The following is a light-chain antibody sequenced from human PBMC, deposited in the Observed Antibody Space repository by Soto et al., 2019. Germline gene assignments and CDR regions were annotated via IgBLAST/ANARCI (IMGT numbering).Light chain of an antibody. CDR2: GDS. CDR1: SSNIGAGHD. V-gene: IGLV1-40*01. CDR3: QSSDSSLKRV. Sequence: QSVLTQPPSVSGAPGQRVTISCTGSSSNIGAGHDVHWYQQLLGTAPKLLIYGDSNRPSGVPDRFSGSKSGTSASLAITGLQAEDEADYYCQSSDSSLKRVFGGGTKLTVL. J-gene: IGLJ3*02.